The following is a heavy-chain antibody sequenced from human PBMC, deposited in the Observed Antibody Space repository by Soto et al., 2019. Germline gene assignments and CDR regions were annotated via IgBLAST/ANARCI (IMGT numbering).Heavy chain of an antibody. CDR1: GGSISSGGYY. D-gene: IGHD3-16*01. J-gene: IGHJ5*02. CDR2: IYYSGST. Sequence: QVQLQESGPGLVKPSQTLSLTCTVSGGSISSGGYYWSWIRQHPGKGLEWIGYIYYSGSTYYNPSLHTQGTISVPTSKHQISWKLCIGYGADKGGYYCKIDWGHARVYNWFDPWGQGTLVTVSS. CDR3: KIDWGHARVYNWFDP. V-gene: IGHV4-31*01.